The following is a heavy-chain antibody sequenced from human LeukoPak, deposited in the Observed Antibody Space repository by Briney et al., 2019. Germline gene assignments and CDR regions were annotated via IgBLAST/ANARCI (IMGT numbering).Heavy chain of an antibody. V-gene: IGHV3-66*01. Sequence: GGTLRLSCAASEFSVGSNYMTWVRQAPGKGLEWVSLIYSGGSTYYADSVKGRFTISRDNAKNSLYLQMNSLTAEDTAVYYCARGGDGYAIGGYWGQGTLVTVSS. CDR1: EFSVGSNY. D-gene: IGHD5-24*01. J-gene: IGHJ4*02. CDR3: ARGGDGYAIGGY. CDR2: IYSGGST.